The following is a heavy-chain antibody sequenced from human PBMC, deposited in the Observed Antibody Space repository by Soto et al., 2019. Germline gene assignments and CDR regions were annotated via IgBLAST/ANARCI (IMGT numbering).Heavy chain of an antibody. CDR2: INAGNGNT. Sequence: QVQLVQSGAEEKKPGASVKVSCKASGYTFTSYAMHWVRQAPGQRLEWMGWINAGNGNTKYSQKFQGRVTITRDTSASTAYMELSSLRPEDTAVYYCARGITLPTPPDYWGQGTLVTVSS. CDR3: ARGITLPTPPDY. CDR1: GYTFTSYA. D-gene: IGHD1-20*01. J-gene: IGHJ4*02. V-gene: IGHV1-3*05.